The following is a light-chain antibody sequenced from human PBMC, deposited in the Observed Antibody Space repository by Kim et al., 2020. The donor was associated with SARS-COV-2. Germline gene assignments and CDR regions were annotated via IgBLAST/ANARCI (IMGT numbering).Light chain of an antibody. V-gene: IGKV1-5*03. J-gene: IGKJ4*01. CDR1: QSISSW. Sequence: ASVGDRVTITCRASQSISSWLAWYQQKPGKAPKLLLYKASSLESGVPSRFSGSGSGTEFTLTISSLQPDDFATYYCQQYNSYSLTFGGGTKVDIK. CDR3: QQYNSYSLT. CDR2: KAS.